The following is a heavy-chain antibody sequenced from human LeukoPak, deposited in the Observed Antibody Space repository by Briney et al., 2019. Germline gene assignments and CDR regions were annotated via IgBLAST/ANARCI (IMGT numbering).Heavy chain of an antibody. J-gene: IGHJ4*02. D-gene: IGHD1-26*01. CDR2: ISSSSSYI. Sequence: PGGSLRLSCAAAGCTFSTYSMKWVRQAPGKGLEWVSSISSSSSYIYYADSVKGRFTISGDNAKNSLYLQMNRLRAEDTAVYYRASSGGGSLAGDYFDYWGQGTLVTVSS. CDR3: ASSGGGSLAGDYFDY. CDR1: GCTFSTYS. V-gene: IGHV3-21*01.